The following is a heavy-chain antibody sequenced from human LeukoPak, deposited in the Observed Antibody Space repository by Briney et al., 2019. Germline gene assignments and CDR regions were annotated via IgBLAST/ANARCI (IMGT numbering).Heavy chain of an antibody. CDR3: ARMYYYGSGSYGPYYGMDV. V-gene: IGHV4-34*01. Sequence: SETLSLTCAVYGGSFSGYYWSWIRQPPGKGLEWIGEINHSGSTNYNPSLKSRVTISVDTSKNQFSLKLSSVTAADTAVYYCARMYYYGSGSYGPYYGMDVWGQGTTVTVSS. CDR2: INHSGST. J-gene: IGHJ6*02. CDR1: GGSFSGYY. D-gene: IGHD3-10*01.